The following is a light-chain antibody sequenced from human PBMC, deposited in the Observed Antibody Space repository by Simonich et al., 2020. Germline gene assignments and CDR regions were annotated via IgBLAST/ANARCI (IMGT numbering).Light chain of an antibody. Sequence: SYELTQPPSVSVSPGQTARITCSGDALPKQYAYWYQQKPGQAPVLVIYKDSERPSGIPDRFSGSSSGAERYLTISSLQSEDEADYYCQTWGTGIRVFGGGTKLTVL. J-gene: IGLJ3*02. CDR1: ALPKQY. CDR3: QTWGTGIRV. V-gene: IGLV3-25*02. CDR2: KDS.